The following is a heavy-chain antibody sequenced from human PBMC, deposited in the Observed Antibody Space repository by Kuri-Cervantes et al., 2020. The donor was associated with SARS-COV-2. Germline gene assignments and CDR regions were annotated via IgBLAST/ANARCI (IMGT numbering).Heavy chain of an antibody. CDR3: ARDPNYDSSGYYGLTFDY. D-gene: IGHD3-22*01. Sequence: ASVKVSCKASGYTFTSYDISWVRQAPGQGLEWMGWISAYNGNTNYAQELQGRVTMTTDTSTSTAYMELRSLRSDDTAVYYCARDPNYDSSGYYGLTFDYWGQGTLVTVSS. CDR2: ISAYNGNT. V-gene: IGHV1-18*01. J-gene: IGHJ4*02. CDR1: GYTFTSYD.